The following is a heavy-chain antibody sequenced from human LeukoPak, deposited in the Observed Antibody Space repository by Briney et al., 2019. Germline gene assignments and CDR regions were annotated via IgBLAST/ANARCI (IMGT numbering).Heavy chain of an antibody. Sequence: SETLSLTCTVSGISISSSSYYWGWIRQPPGKGLEWFGSIYYSGSTYSNPSLKSRVTISIDTSKNQFSLKLTSVTAADTAVYYCARHTGYTRAAFDYWGQGTLVTVSS. CDR3: ARHTGYTRAAFDY. J-gene: IGHJ4*02. CDR2: IYYSGST. D-gene: IGHD6-13*01. V-gene: IGHV4-39*01. CDR1: GISISSSSYY.